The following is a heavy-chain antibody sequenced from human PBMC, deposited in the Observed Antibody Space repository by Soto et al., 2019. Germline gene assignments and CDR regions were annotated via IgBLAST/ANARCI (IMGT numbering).Heavy chain of an antibody. Sequence: QVQLQESGPGLVKPSETLSLTCTVSGGSISGYFWSWIRQPPGKEPEWIGYISYRGNTNYNPSLQSLVSIALVTSQNQISLKLDAVTASDTAVYYCARMERSKEGLSVYYFDFLGQGTLVTVSS. CDR2: ISYRGNT. D-gene: IGHD1-26*01. J-gene: IGHJ4*02. V-gene: IGHV4-59*01. CDR3: ARMERSKEGLSVYYFDF. CDR1: GGSISGYF.